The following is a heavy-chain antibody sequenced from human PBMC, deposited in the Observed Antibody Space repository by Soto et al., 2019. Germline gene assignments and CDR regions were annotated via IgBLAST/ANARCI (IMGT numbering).Heavy chain of an antibody. CDR1: GGPISSSYW. D-gene: IGHD1-7*01. V-gene: IGHV4-4*02. CDR3: ATSPGNSIINWFDP. CDR2: IYHSGST. Sequence: SETLSLTCAVSGGPISSSYWWSWVRQPPGKGLEWIGEIYHSGSTNYNPSLKSRVTISVDTSNNQFSLKLSSVTAADTAVYYCATSPGNSIINWFDPWVQGTLVTVS. J-gene: IGHJ5*02.